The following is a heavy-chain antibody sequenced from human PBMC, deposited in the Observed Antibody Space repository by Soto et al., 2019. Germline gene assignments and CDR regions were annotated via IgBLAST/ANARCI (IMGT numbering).Heavy chain of an antibody. CDR2: ISGSGGST. Sequence: EVQLLESGGGLVQPGGSLRLSCAASGFTFSSYAMRWVRQAPVKGLEWVSAISGSGGSTYYADSVKGRFTISRDNSKNTLYLQMNSLRAEDTAVYYCARRGSGGYYDYWGQGTLVNVSS. J-gene: IGHJ4*02. CDR1: GFTFSSYA. D-gene: IGHD6-19*01. CDR3: ARRGSGGYYDY. V-gene: IGHV3-23*01.